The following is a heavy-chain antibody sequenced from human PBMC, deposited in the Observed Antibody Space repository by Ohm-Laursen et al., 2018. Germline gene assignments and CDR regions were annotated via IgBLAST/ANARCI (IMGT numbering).Heavy chain of an antibody. V-gene: IGHV1-69*01. J-gene: IGHJ4*02. CDR1: GGTFSSYA. CDR3: ARGGLEYSSSPYFDY. Sequence: ESSVKVSCKASGGTFSSYAISWVRQAPGQGLEWMGGIIPIFGTANYAQKFQGRVTITADESTSTAYMELSSLRSEDTAVYYCARGGLEYSSSPYFDYWGQGTLVTVSS. CDR2: IIPIFGTA. D-gene: IGHD6-6*01.